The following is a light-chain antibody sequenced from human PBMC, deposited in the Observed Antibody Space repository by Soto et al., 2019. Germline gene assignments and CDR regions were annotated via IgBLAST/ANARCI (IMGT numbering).Light chain of an antibody. CDR2: DAS. V-gene: IGKV1-5*01. CDR3: QQYNNFPIT. J-gene: IGKJ5*01. CDR1: QSINRW. Sequence: DIQMTQSPSTLSASVGDRVTITCRASQSINRWLAWYQQKPGRAPKSLIYDASNLRSGVPSRFSGFGSGTDFNLTINNLQPSDFATYYCQQYNNFPITFGQGTRLEIK.